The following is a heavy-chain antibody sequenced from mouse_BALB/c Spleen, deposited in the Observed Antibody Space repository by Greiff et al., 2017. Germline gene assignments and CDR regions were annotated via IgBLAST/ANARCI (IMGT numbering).Heavy chain of an antibody. Sequence: VKVVESGPGLVAPSQSLSITCTVSGFSLTSYGVHWVRQPPGKGLEWLGVIWAGGSTNYNSALMSRLSISKDNSKSQVFLKMNSLQTDDTAMYYCARDQDYPWFAYWGQGTLVTVSA. V-gene: IGHV2-9*02. D-gene: IGHD2-4*01. CDR2: IWAGGST. CDR1: GFSLTSYG. CDR3: ARDQDYPWFAY. J-gene: IGHJ3*01.